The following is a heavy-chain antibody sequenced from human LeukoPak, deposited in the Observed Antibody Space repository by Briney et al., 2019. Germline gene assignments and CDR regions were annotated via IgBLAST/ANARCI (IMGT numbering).Heavy chain of an antibody. CDR1: GGSFSGYY. CDR3: AREPRFDLVRGYYYYYGMDV. J-gene: IGHJ6*02. V-gene: IGHV4-34*01. Sequence: SETLSLTCAVYGGSFSGYYWSWIRQPPGKGLEWIGEINHSGSTNYNPSLKSRVTISVDTSKNQFSLKLSSVTAADTAVYYCAREPRFDLVRGYYYYYGMDVWGQGTTVTVSS. D-gene: IGHD3-10*01. CDR2: INHSGST.